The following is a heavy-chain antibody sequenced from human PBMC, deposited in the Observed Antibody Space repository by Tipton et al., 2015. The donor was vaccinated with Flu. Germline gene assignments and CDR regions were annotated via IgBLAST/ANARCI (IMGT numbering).Heavy chain of an antibody. CDR2: ICHSGST. V-gene: IGHV4-38-2*01. Sequence: TLSLTCSVSGYSINGGYCWGWVRQPPGKGLEWIGTICHSGSTYYNPSLKSRVTISVDTSWNQFSLKLSSVTAADTAVYYCARHTGDSVRGIVDYWGQGTLVTVSS. CDR1: GYSINGGYC. CDR3: ARHTGDSVRGIVDY. J-gene: IGHJ4*02. D-gene: IGHD3-10*02.